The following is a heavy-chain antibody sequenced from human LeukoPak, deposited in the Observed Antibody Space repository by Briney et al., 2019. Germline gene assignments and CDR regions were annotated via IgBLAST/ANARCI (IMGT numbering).Heavy chain of an antibody. D-gene: IGHD2-2*01. V-gene: IGHV3-23*01. CDR3: AKDDGSVVVPLSVDY. CDR2: ISGSGGST. Sequence: GGSLRLSCAASGFTSSSYAMSWVRQAPGKGLEWVSAISGSGGSTYYADSVKGRFTISRDNSKNTLYLQMNSLRAEDTAVYYCAKDDGSVVVPLSVDYWGQGTLVTVSS. J-gene: IGHJ4*02. CDR1: GFTSSSYA.